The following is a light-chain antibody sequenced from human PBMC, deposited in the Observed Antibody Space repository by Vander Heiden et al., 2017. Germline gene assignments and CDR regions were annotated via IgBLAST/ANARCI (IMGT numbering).Light chain of an antibody. V-gene: IGLV2-14*01. CDR3: SSYTTSGTFPYV. J-gene: IGLJ1*01. CDR1: GSDIGGYSY. CDR2: DVD. Sequence: QPALPHPASVSGSPGLSVPISCTGTGSDIGGYSYVSCYQRHPGKAPKLIIYDVDSRPSAVSNRFSGSKSGKTASLTISGLQAEDEAEYYCSSYTTSGTFPYVFGAGTQVTVL.